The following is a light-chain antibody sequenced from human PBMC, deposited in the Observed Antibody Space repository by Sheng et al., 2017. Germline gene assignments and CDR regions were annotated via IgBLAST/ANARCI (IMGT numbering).Light chain of an antibody. V-gene: IGKV3-15*01. J-gene: IGKJ2*03. CDR1: ESVSSK. Sequence: EIVMTQSPATLSVSPGERATLSCRASESVSSKLAWYQQKPGQAPRLLIYAASIRATGFPARFSGSGSGKEFTLTISSLQSEDFAVYYCQQYGSSSYSFGQGTKLEIK. CDR3: QQYGSSSYS. CDR2: AAS.